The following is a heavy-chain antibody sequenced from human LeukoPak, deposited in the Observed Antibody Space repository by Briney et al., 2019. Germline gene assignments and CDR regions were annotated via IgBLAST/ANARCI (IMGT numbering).Heavy chain of an antibody. CDR2: IIPIFGIA. CDR1: GGTFSSYA. V-gene: IGHV1-69*01. Sequence: ASVKVSCKASGGTFSSYAISWVRQAPGQGLEWMGGIIPIFGIANYAQKFQGRVTITADESTSTAYMELSSLRSEDTAVYYCARPSVVAATAPFDYWGQGTLVTVSS. J-gene: IGHJ4*02. D-gene: IGHD2-15*01. CDR3: ARPSVVAATAPFDY.